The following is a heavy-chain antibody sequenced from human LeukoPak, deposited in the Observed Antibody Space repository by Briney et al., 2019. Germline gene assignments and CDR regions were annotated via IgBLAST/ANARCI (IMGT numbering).Heavy chain of an antibody. CDR1: GFTFSSYI. V-gene: IGHV3-21*01. CDR3: ASANPILLDYYYYYYMDV. D-gene: IGHD3-3*01. Sequence: GGSLRLSCAASGFTFSSYIMHWVRQAPGKGLEWVPSIDNSGTYIYYADSVKGRFTISRDNSKNSLYLQMNSLRAEDTAVYYCASANPILLDYYYYYYMDVWGKGTTVTVSS. CDR2: IDNSGTYI. J-gene: IGHJ6*03.